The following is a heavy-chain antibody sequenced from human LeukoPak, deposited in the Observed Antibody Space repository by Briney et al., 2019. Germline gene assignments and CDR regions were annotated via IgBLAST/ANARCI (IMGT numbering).Heavy chain of an antibody. D-gene: IGHD2-2*01. Sequence: PGGSLRLSCAASGFTLSDFYMSWIRQAPGKGLEWVAYISGSGTHKYYASSVEGRFTISRDIAKNSLFLQMNSLRVDDTADYYCARGNALDYWGPGTLVTVSS. CDR3: ARGNALDY. V-gene: IGHV3-11*01. J-gene: IGHJ4*02. CDR1: GFTLSDFY. CDR2: ISGSGTHK.